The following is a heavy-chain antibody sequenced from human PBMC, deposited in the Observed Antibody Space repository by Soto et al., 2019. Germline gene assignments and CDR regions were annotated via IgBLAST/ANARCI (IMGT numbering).Heavy chain of an antibody. J-gene: IGHJ3*02. Sequence: GGSLRLSCAASGFTFSSYAMSWVRQAPGKGLEWVSAVGTGGSAYYADSVKGRFTISRDNSKNTLYLQMNSLRAEDTAVYYCAKREMLFAFDIWGQGTMVTVSS. V-gene: IGHV3-23*01. D-gene: IGHD1-26*01. CDR1: GFTFSSYA. CDR3: AKREMLFAFDI. CDR2: VGTGGSA.